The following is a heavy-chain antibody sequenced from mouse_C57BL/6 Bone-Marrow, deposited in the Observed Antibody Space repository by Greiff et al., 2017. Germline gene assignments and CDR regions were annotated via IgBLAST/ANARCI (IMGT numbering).Heavy chain of an antibody. V-gene: IGHV1-69*01. CDR1: GYTFTSYW. CDR3: AREDGYYAMDD. CDR2: IDPSDSYT. Sequence: QVQLQQPGAELVMPGASVKLSCKASGYTFTSYWMHWVKQRPGQGLEWIGEIDPSDSYTNYNQKFKGKSTLTVDNSSSTAYMQLSSLTSEDSAVYYCAREDGYYAMDDWGQGTSVTVSS. J-gene: IGHJ4*01. D-gene: IGHD2-3*01.